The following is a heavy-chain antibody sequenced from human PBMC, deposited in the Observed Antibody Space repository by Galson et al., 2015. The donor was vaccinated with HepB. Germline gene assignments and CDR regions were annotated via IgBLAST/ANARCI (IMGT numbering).Heavy chain of an antibody. J-gene: IGHJ6*04. Sequence: PALVKPTQTLTLTCTFSGFSLTTTAMCVTWIRQPPGKALEWLARIDWDDDKYYSTSLRTRLTISKDTSKNQVALTMTNMDPVDTATYYCARGVVTGAVGSYGMDVWGKGTTVTVSS. CDR2: IDWDDDK. CDR3: ARGVVTGAVGSYGMDV. V-gene: IGHV2-70*11. D-gene: IGHD3-16*01. CDR1: GFSLTTTAMC.